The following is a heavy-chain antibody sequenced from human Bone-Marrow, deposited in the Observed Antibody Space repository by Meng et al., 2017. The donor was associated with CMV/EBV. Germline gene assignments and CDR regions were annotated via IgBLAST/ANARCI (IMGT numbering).Heavy chain of an antibody. CDR2: IRSGTGAT. J-gene: IGHJ4*02. D-gene: IGHD7-27*01. V-gene: IGHV1-2*02. CDR3: ARDGHWGPDY. CDR1: GYSYADGY. Sequence: SCKTSGYSYADGYLHWIRQAPGQGLEWMGWIRSGTGATHYARDFQGRVTITRDTSISTLYLELTSLTSDDTGIYHCARDGHWGPDYWGQGALVTVSS.